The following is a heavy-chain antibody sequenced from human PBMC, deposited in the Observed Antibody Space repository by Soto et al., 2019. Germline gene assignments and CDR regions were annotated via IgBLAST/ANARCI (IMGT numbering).Heavy chain of an antibody. Sequence: QVQLLESGPGLVRPSETLSLTCTVSGASVSNNAYYWSWIRQSPGKGLEWIAYVYHTGNTNYNPSLRSRVTISLDTSKNQLSLKVRSVTAADTAVYYCATVDLRXGELLDAFGVWGQGTMVTVSS. CDR2: VYHTGNT. CDR1: GASVSNNAYY. CDR3: ATVDLRXGELLDAFGV. J-gene: IGHJ3*01. D-gene: IGHD3-16*01. V-gene: IGHV4-61*08.